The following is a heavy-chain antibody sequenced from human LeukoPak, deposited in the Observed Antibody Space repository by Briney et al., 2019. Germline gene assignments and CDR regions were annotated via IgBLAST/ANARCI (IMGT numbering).Heavy chain of an antibody. D-gene: IGHD3-10*01. CDR2: INNVGDSS. J-gene: IGHJ5*02. Sequence: GGSLRLSCAASAFTFSSYAMSWVRQAPGKGLEWVSAINNVGDSSYYADSVKGRFTISRDNSKNTLYLQMNSPRAEDTAVYYCAKGGSYYTSSWFDPWGQGTLVTVSS. CDR1: AFTFSSYA. CDR3: AKGGSYYTSSWFDP. V-gene: IGHV3-23*01.